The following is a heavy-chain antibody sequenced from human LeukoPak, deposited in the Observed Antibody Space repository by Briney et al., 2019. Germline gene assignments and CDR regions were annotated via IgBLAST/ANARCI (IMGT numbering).Heavy chain of an antibody. CDR2: IHAYNGNT. V-gene: IGHV1-18*01. D-gene: IGHD4-17*01. Sequence: ASVKVSCKASGYTCTTSGISWVRQSPGQRLKWMRWIHAYNGNTNYAQKLQGRVTMTTDTSTSTAYMELRSLRSDDTAVYYCARDRRPHYGDYFGFGGWGQGTLVTV. CDR3: ARDRRPHYGDYFGFGG. CDR1: GYTCTTSG. J-gene: IGHJ4*02.